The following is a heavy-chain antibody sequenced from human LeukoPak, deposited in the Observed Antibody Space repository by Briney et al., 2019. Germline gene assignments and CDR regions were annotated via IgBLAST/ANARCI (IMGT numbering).Heavy chain of an antibody. CDR2: IYTGDSDT. D-gene: IGHD5-12*01. CDR3: ARLNSGAHDY. V-gene: IGHV5-51*01. Sequence: GESLKISCKGSGYTFTSYWIGWVRQMAGKGLEWMGIIYTGDSDTRYSPSFEGQVTISADKSISTAYLQWSSLKASDTAMYYCARLNSGAHDYWGQGTLVTVSS. J-gene: IGHJ4*02. CDR1: GYTFTSYW.